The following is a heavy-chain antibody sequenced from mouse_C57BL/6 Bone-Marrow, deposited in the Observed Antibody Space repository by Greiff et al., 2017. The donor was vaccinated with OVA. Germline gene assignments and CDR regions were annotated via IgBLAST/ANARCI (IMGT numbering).Heavy chain of an antibody. J-gene: IGHJ3*01. CDR1: GFTFSSYA. V-gene: IGHV5-4*01. CDR2: ISDGGSYT. D-gene: IGHD2-2*01. Sequence: EVQVVESGGGLVKPGGSLKLSCAASGFTFSSYAMSWVRQTPEKRLEWVATISDGGSYTYYPDNVKGRFTISRDNAKNNLYLQMSHLKSEDTAMYYCARDGYDWFAYWGQGTLVTVSA. CDR3: ARDGYDWFAY.